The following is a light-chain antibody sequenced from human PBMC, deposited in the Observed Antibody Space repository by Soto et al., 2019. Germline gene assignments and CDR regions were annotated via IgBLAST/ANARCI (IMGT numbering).Light chain of an antibody. V-gene: IGKV1-5*03. CDR1: QSISSW. J-gene: IGKJ3*01. Sequence: DIQMTQSPSTLSASVGDRVTITCRASQSISSWLAWYQQKPGKAPKLLIYKASSLESGVPSRFSGSGSGTEFTLTIRSLQPDDFATYYCQQYNSYVTFGPGTKVDIK. CDR3: QQYNSYVT. CDR2: KAS.